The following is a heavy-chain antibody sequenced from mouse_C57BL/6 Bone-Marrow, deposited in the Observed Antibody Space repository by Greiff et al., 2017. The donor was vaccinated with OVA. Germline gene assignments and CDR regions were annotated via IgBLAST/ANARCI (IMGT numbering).Heavy chain of an antibody. CDR1: GFTFSSYA. Sequence: EVQLVESGEGLVKPGGSLKLSCAASGFTFSSYAMSWVRQTPEKRLEWVAYISSGGGYIYYADTVKGRFTISRDNARNTLYLQISSLKSEDTAVYYCARDGYSYRVYYGGGGTTLTVSS. D-gene: IGHD2-3*01. CDR3: ARDGYSYRVYY. CDR2: ISSGGGYI. V-gene: IGHV5S21*01. J-gene: IGHJ2*01.